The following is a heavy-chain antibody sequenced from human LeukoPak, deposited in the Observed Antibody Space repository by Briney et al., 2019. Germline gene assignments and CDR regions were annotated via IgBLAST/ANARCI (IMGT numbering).Heavy chain of an antibody. CDR3: ARYGSGSYRQFDF. J-gene: IGHJ4*02. CDR1: GGSISSNY. V-gene: IGHV4-59*01. CDR2: IYSSGST. D-gene: IGHD3-10*01. Sequence: SETLSLTCTVPGGSISSNYWSWIRQPPGKGLEWMGYIYSSGSTNYNPSLKGRVTMSLDTSKNQFSLKLSSVTAADTAVYYCARYGSGSYRQFDFWGQGTLVTVSS.